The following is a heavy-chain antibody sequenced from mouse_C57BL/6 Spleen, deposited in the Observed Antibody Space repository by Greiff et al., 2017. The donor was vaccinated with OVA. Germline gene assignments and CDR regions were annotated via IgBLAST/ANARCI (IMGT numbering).Heavy chain of an antibody. J-gene: IGHJ2*01. D-gene: IGHD4-1*01. Sequence: VQLKESGPGLVKPSQSLSLTCSVTGYSITSGYYWNWIRQFPGNKLEWMGYISYDGSNDYNPSLKNRISITRDTSKNQFCLKLNSVTTEDTATYYCAREELGLFDYWGQGTTLTVSS. V-gene: IGHV3-6*01. CDR3: AREELGLFDY. CDR1: GYSITSGYY. CDR2: ISYDGSN.